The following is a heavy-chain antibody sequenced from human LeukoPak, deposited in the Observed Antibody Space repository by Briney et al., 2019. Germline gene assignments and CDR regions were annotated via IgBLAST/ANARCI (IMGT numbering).Heavy chain of an antibody. D-gene: IGHD3-9*01. V-gene: IGHV1-2*02. CDR1: GYIFTDYC. CDR3: AAAPDRKTHFQILTGSYKPNVDS. Sequence: ASVTVSCKASGYIFTDYCLHWVRQAPGQGLEWMGWINPNNGDTNYAQKFQGRVTMTRDTSVNTGYMELSRLRSDDRAIYYCAAAPDRKTHFQILTGSYKPNVDSWGQGALVAVSS. J-gene: IGHJ4*02. CDR2: INPNNGDT.